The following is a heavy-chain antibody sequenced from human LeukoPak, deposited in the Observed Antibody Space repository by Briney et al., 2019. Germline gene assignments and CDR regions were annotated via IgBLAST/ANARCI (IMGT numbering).Heavy chain of an antibody. J-gene: IGHJ6*02. CDR1: GFTFSSYS. Sequence: GGSLRLSCAASGFTFSSYSMNWVRQAPGKGLEWVSYISSSSSTIYYADSVKGRFTISRDNAKNSLYLQMNSLRAEDTAVYYCAREVTAMVTSYYYGMDVWGQGTTVTVSS. CDR3: AREVTAMVTSYYYGMDV. D-gene: IGHD5-18*01. V-gene: IGHV3-48*01. CDR2: ISSSSSTI.